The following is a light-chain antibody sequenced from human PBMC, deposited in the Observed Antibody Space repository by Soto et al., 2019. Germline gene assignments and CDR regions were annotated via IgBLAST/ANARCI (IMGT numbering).Light chain of an antibody. CDR1: QTISSW. Sequence: DIPMTQSPSTLSGSVGDRVTITCRASQTISSWLAWYQQKPGKAPKLLIYKASTLESGVPSRFSGSGSGTEFTLTISSLQPGDFATYYCQHYNTYPWTFCQGTKVAIK. J-gene: IGKJ1*01. V-gene: IGKV1-5*03. CDR2: KAS. CDR3: QHYNTYPWT.